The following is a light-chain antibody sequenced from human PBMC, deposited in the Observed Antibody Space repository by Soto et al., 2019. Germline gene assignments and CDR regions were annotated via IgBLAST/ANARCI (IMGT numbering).Light chain of an antibody. CDR3: QQSYSTPI. CDR1: QTITSY. CDR2: AAS. Sequence: DIPMTQSPSSLSASVGDRVTITCRASQTITSYLNWYQQNPGKAPRLLIYAASSLQRGVPTRFSGSGSGTDFTLTISSLQPEDFATYYCQQSYSTPIFGQGTKLEIK. J-gene: IGKJ2*01. V-gene: IGKV1-39*01.